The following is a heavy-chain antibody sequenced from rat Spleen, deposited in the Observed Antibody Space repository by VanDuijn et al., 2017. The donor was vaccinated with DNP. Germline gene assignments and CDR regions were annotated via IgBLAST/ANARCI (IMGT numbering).Heavy chain of an antibody. D-gene: IGHD4-3*01. CDR3: ARSRYNSDHYLDY. Sequence: EVQLQESGPGLVKPSQSLSLTCSVNYYSITSSYRWNWIRLFPGNKLEWMGYINSAGSTDNNPSLKSRISITRDTSKNQLFLQMNSVTTEDTATYYCARSRYNSDHYLDYWGPGVMVTVSS. V-gene: IGHV3-3*01. CDR2: INSAGST. CDR1: YYSITSSYR. J-gene: IGHJ2*01.